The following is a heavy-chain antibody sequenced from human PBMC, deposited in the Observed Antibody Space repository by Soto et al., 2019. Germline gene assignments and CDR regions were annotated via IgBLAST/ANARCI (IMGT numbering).Heavy chain of an antibody. J-gene: IGHJ6*02. CDR3: ARHNSGYRDYYYYGMDV. Sequence: GESLKISCKGSGYSFTSYWIGWVRQMPGKGLEWMGIIYPGDSDTRYSPSFQGQVTISADKSISTAYLQWSSLKASDTAMYYCARHNSGYRDYYYYGMDVWGQGTTVTVSS. V-gene: IGHV5-51*01. CDR1: GYSFTSYW. D-gene: IGHD5-12*01. CDR2: IYPGDSDT.